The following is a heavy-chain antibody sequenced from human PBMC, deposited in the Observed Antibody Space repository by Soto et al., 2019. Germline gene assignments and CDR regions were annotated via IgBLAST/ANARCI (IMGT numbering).Heavy chain of an antibody. CDR1: GFTFSNYA. V-gene: IGHV3-23*01. CDR2: ISTRGGST. Sequence: EVQLLESGGALVQPGGSLRLSCAASGFTFSNYAMSWVRQAPGKGLEWVSAISTRGGSTYYADTATGRFTISRDNPKSTLYLQRNSRRAEDTSIYYCAKRAVEGGTGASAPRRYGMHVWGQGTTVTVSS. CDR3: AKRAVEGGTGASAPRRYGMHV. J-gene: IGHJ6*02. D-gene: IGHD1-26*01.